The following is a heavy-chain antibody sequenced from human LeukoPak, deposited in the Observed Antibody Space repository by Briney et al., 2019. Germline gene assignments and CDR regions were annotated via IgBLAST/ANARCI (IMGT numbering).Heavy chain of an antibody. CDR2: GNLSGST. V-gene: IGHV4-34*01. CDR3: ARARIDYYGTGSYWRYCYY. Sequence: SETLSLTCAVSGGSFSGYYWSWIRQPPPKGMGWMGVGNLSGSTNYNPSPKTPVTISVDTSTNQFSLKLSSVPAAETVVSSWARARIDYYGTGSYWRYCYYCGEGTPVTVSS. D-gene: IGHD3-10*01. J-gene: IGHJ4*02. CDR1: GGSFSGYY.